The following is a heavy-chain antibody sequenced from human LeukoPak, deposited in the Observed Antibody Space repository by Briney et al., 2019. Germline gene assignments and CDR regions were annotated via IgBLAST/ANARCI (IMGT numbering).Heavy chain of an antibody. J-gene: IGHJ4*02. V-gene: IGHV3-64D*06. Sequence: GGSLSLSCSASGFNFNDYSMHWVRQAPGKGLEFVSAIGADGDSTFYSDSVKGRFTISRDNSKNSHYLQMSSLRAEDTAIYYCVKDQRFSYGYGAFDYWGQGTLVTVSS. CDR2: IGADGDST. CDR3: VKDQRFSYGYGAFDY. D-gene: IGHD5-18*01. CDR1: GFNFNDYS.